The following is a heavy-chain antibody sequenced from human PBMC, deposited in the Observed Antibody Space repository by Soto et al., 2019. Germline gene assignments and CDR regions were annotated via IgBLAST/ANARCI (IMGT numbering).Heavy chain of an antibody. D-gene: IGHD2-15*01. V-gene: IGHV4-59*01. J-gene: IGHJ5*02. CDR3: ARMTVVVVAATRYNWFDP. CDR2: IYYSGST. CDR1: GGSISSYY. Sequence: SETLSLTCTVSGGSISSYYWSWIRQPPGKGLEWIGYIYYSGSTNYNPSLKSRVTISVDTSKNQFSLKLSSVTAADTAVYYCARMTVVVVAATRYNWFDPWGQGTLVTVS.